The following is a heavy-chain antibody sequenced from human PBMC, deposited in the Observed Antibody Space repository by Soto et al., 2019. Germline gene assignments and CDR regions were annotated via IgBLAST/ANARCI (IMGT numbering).Heavy chain of an antibody. CDR3: ARRGPGTDFDY. D-gene: IGHD6-13*01. CDR1: GFTFSSYA. J-gene: IGHJ4*02. Sequence: EVQLLESGGGLVQPGGSLRLSCAASGFTFSSYAMRWVRQAPGKGLEWVSAVSGSGGSTYYGDSVKGRFTISRDNSKNTLYLQMNSLRAEDTAVYYCARRGPGTDFDYWGQGTLVTVSS. CDR2: VSGSGGST. V-gene: IGHV3-23*01.